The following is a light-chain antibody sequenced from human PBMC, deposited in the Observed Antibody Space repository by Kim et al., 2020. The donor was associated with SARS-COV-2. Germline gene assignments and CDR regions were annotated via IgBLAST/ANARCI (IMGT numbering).Light chain of an antibody. CDR1: QSISSY. CDR3: HQSYSTPQYT. CDR2: AAS. V-gene: IGKV1-39*01. J-gene: IGKJ2*01. Sequence: DIQMTQSPSSLSASVGDRVTITCRASQSISSYLNWYQKKPGNAPKLLIYAASSLQSGVPSRFSGSGSGTDFSLTISSLQPDDFATYYCHQSYSTPQYTFGQGTKLEI.